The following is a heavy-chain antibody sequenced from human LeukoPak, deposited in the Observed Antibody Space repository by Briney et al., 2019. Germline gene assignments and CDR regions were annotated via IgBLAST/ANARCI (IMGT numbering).Heavy chain of an antibody. D-gene: IGHD1-14*01. Sequence: GDSLRLSCAASGFTFTRYWMTWVRQAPGKGLEWVGNIKQDGSDKNYMDSVKGRFTISRDNTKNSVYLQMSSLRAEDTAVYYCAREVWGPEYWGQGTLVTVSS. CDR1: GFTFTRYW. J-gene: IGHJ4*02. V-gene: IGHV3-7*01. CDR3: AREVWGPEY. CDR2: IKQDGSDK.